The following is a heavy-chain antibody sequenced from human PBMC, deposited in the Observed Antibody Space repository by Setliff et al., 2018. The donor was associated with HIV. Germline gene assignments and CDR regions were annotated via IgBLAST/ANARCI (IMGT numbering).Heavy chain of an antibody. J-gene: IGHJ4*02. Sequence: GSLRLSCAASGFTFSSYAMSWVRQAPGKGLEWIGEINHTGNTQYNPSLKSRVTMSEETSKNQFSLKLKSVTAADTAIYFCARGKGGLVGPAEFDYWGPGTRVTVSS. D-gene: IGHD1-26*01. CDR3: ARGKGGLVGPAEFDY. CDR2: INHTGNT. CDR1: GFTFSSYA. V-gene: IGHV4-34*08.